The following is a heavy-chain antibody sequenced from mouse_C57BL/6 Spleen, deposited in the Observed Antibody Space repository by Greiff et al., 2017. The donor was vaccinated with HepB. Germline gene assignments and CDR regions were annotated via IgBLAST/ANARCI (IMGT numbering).Heavy chain of an antibody. CDR3: TRDRGSRGFFDY. Sequence: EVKLVESGEGLVKPGGSLKLSCAASGFTFSSYAMSWVRQTPEKRLEWVAYISSGGDYIYYADTVKGRFTISRDNARNTLYLQMSSLKSEDTAMYYCTRDRGSRGFFDYWGQGTTLTVSS. CDR1: GFTFSSYA. J-gene: IGHJ2*01. V-gene: IGHV5-9-1*02. CDR2: ISSGGDYI.